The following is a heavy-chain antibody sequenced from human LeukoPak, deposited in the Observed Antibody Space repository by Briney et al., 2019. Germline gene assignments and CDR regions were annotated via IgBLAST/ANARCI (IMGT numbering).Heavy chain of an antibody. CDR3: ARKEHCSSTSCWQHFDY. D-gene: IGHD2-2*01. CDR2: IIPIFGTA. J-gene: IGHJ4*02. CDR1: GGTFSSYA. Sequence: GASVKVSCKASGGTFSSYAISWVRQAPGQGLEWMGGIIPIFGTANYAQKFQGRVTITTDESTSTAYMELSSLRSEDTAVYYCARKEHCSSTSCWQHFDYWGQGTLVTVSS. V-gene: IGHV1-69*05.